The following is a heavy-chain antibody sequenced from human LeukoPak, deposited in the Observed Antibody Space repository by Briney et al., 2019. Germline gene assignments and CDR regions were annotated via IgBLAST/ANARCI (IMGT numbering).Heavy chain of an antibody. CDR2: ISYDGSNK. D-gene: IGHD3-16*01. V-gene: IGHV3-30*03. J-gene: IGHJ6*02. CDR1: GFTFSNYG. Sequence: PGGSLRLSCAASGFTFSNYGMHWVRQAPGKGLEWLAVISYDGSNKYYADSVKGRFTISRDNAMSTLYLQMNSLRAEDTAVYYCARDFGPYGMDVWGQGTTVTVSS. CDR3: ARDFGPYGMDV.